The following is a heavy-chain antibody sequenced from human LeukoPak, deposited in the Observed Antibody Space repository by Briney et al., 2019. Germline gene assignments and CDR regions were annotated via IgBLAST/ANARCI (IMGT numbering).Heavy chain of an antibody. V-gene: IGHV3-48*03. Sequence: GGSLRLSCAASGFTFSSYEMNWVRQAPGKGLAWVSYISSSGSTIYYADSVRGRFTISRDNAKNSLYLQMNSLRAEDTAVYCCASPSRGVIPYYWGQGTLVTVSS. CDR1: GFTFSSYE. CDR2: ISSSGSTI. J-gene: IGHJ4*02. D-gene: IGHD3-10*01. CDR3: ASPSRGVIPYY.